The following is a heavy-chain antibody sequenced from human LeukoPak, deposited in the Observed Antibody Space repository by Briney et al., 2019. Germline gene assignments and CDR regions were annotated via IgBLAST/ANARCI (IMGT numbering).Heavy chain of an antibody. D-gene: IGHD4-23*01. V-gene: IGHV4-30-4*08. Sequence: SETLSLTCTVSGGSISSGDYYWSWIRHPPGKGPEWIGFIYYSGITYYNPSLKSRPIISVDTSKNQFSLRLSSVTDADTAVYYCARVSYYYMDVWGKGTTVTVSS. J-gene: IGHJ6*03. CDR2: IYYSGIT. CDR3: ARVSYYYMDV. CDR1: GGSISSGDYY.